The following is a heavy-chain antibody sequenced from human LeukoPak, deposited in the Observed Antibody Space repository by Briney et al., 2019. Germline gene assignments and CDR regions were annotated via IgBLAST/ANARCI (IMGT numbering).Heavy chain of an antibody. J-gene: IGHJ4*02. CDR1: GFTFSSYG. CDR2: IWYDGSNK. Sequence: PGGSLRLSCAASGFTFSSYGMHWVRQAPGKGLEWVAVIWYDGSNKYYADSVKGRFTISRDNPKNTLYLQMNSLRAEDTAVYYCARDSIQSSGLDYWGQGTLVTVSS. D-gene: IGHD3-22*01. CDR3: ARDSIQSSGLDY. V-gene: IGHV3-33*01.